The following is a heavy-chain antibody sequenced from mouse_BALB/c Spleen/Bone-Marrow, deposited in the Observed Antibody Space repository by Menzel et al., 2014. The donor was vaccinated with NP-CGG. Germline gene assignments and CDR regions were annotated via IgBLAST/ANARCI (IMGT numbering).Heavy chain of an antibody. CDR3: VRAARTFDH. Sequence: EVKLMESGAELVKPGASVQLSCTASGFNIKDTYIHWVKQRPEQGLEWIGRIDPANADTKYGPKFQGKATITADTSSNTVYLQFISLTSEDTAIYYCVRAARTFDHWAKGTPLPVSS. V-gene: IGHV14-3*02. D-gene: IGHD3-1*01. J-gene: IGHJ2*01. CDR1: GFNIKDTY. CDR2: IDPANADT.